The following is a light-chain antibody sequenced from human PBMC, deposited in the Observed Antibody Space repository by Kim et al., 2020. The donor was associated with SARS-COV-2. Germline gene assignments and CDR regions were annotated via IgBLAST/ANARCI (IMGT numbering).Light chain of an antibody. V-gene: IGKV3-15*01. J-gene: IGKJ2*01. Sequence: VSAGERATLSCRASQSVSSNLAWYQQKPGQAPRLLIYGASTRATGIPARFSGSGSGTEFTLTISSLQSEDFAVYYCQQYNNWPPVTFGQGTKLEI. CDR1: QSVSSN. CDR3: QQYNNWPPVT. CDR2: GAS.